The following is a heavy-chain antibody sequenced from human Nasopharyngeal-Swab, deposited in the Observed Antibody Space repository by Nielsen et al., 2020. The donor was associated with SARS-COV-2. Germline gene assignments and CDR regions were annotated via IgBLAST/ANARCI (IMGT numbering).Heavy chain of an antibody. V-gene: IGHV4-34*01. CDR3: ARGLSSGPFDY. Sequence: APGKGLEWIGEINHSGSTNYNPSLKSRVTISVDTSKNQFSLKLSSVTAADTAVYYCARGLSSGPFDYWGQGALVTVSS. J-gene: IGHJ4*02. D-gene: IGHD6-19*01. CDR2: INHSGST.